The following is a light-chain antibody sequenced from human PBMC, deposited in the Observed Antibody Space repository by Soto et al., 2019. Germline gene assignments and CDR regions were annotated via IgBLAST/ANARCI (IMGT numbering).Light chain of an antibody. Sequence: EIVMTQSPATLSVSPGERATLSCRASQSVSNVAWYQQKPGQAPRLLMYDTSTRATGIPPRFTGSGSGTDFTLTINSLQSEDFAVYYCQQYNNWPPWTFDQGTKVEI. J-gene: IGKJ1*01. CDR2: DTS. CDR3: QQYNNWPPWT. V-gene: IGKV3-15*01. CDR1: QSVSN.